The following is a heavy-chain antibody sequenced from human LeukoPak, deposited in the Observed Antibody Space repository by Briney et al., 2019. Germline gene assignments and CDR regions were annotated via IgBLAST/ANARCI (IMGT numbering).Heavy chain of an antibody. CDR2: ISTNGGSI. CDR1: GFTFSSYA. CDR3: AKETYNYDSSGYSFDY. Sequence: GGSLRLSCAASGFTFSSYAMHWVRQALGKGLEYVSGISTNGGSIYYANSVKGRFTISRDDSKNTLYLQMNSLRAEDTAVYYCAKETYNYDSSGYSFDYWGQGTLVTVSS. V-gene: IGHV3-64*01. D-gene: IGHD3-22*01. J-gene: IGHJ4*02.